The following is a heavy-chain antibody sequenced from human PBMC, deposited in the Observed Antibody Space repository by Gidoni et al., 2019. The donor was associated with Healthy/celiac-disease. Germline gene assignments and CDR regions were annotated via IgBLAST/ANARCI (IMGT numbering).Heavy chain of an antibody. CDR2: IYTIGST. CDR1: CVSISSGSYY. Sequence: QVQLQESGPGLVQPSQTLSLTCTFSCVSISSGSYYWSWIRQPAGKGLEWIGRIYTIGSTNYNPALKSRGTISVDTSKNQFSLKLSSVTAADTAVYYCARDRWGSPFDYWGQGTLVTVSS. V-gene: IGHV4-61*02. D-gene: IGHD3-16*01. J-gene: IGHJ4*02. CDR3: ARDRWGSPFDY.